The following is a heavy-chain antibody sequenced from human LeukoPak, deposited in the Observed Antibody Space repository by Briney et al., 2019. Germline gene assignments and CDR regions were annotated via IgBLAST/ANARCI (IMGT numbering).Heavy chain of an antibody. D-gene: IGHD1-1*01. Sequence: SQTRSLTCAISGNTFSSNRVAWNGIRQSPTRGLEYLGRTYYRSQWNHDYGVFVRGRITIYADTSKTEFHLHLNSVTPEDTAVYYCAMDNWGDLYLDNWGQGTLVTVSS. CDR3: AMDNWGDLYLDN. CDR2: TYYRSQWNH. CDR1: GNTFSSNRVA. V-gene: IGHV6-1*01. J-gene: IGHJ4*02.